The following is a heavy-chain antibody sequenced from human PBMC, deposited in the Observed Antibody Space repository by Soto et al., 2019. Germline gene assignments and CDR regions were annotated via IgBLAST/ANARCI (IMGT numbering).Heavy chain of an antibody. J-gene: IGHJ4*02. V-gene: IGHV3-23*01. D-gene: IGHD3-16*01. CDR1: GFTFSSYA. Sequence: GGSLRLSCAASGFTFSSYAMSWVRQAPGKGLEWVSAISGSGGSTYYADSVKGRFTISRDNSKNTLYLQMNSLRAEDTAVYYCAKGRLNVPKRGAFDYWGQGTLVTVSS. CDR3: AKGRLNVPKRGAFDY. CDR2: ISGSGGST.